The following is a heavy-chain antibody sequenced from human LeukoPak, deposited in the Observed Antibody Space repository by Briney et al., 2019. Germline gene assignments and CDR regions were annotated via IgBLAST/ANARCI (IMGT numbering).Heavy chain of an antibody. V-gene: IGHV3-23*01. CDR3: AKEGTAIFYFDY. D-gene: IGHD5-18*01. CDR2: ISGSGGST. Sequence: GGSLRLSCAASGFTFSSYAMSWVSQAPGKGLEWVSAISGSGGSTYYADSVKGRFTISRDNSKDTLYLQMNSLRAEDTAVYYCAKEGTAIFYFDYWGQGTLVTVSS. J-gene: IGHJ4*02. CDR1: GFTFSSYA.